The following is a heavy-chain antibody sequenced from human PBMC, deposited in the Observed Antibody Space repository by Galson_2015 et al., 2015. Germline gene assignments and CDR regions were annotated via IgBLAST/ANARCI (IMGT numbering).Heavy chain of an antibody. Sequence: SLRLSCAASGFTFSSYNMNWVRQAPGKGLEWVSSISTSSSYIYYADSVKGRFTISRDNAKNSLYVQMNSLRAEDTAVYYCARGDSSIDSCGQGPPVTVPS. V-gene: IGHV3-21*01. J-gene: IGHJ4*02. D-gene: IGHD2-21*01. CDR3: ARGDSSIDS. CDR2: ISTSSSYI. CDR1: GFTFSSYN.